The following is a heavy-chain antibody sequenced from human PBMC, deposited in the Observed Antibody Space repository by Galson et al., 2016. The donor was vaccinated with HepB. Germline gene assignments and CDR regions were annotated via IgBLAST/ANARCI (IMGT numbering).Heavy chain of an antibody. CDR2: VYRSGSA. V-gene: IGHV4-4*02. J-gene: IGHJ4*02. Sequence: ETLSLTCAVSGASINNRNWWSWVRQPPGQGLKWIGEVYRSGSANYKPSLRSRVTMSVDESKNQFSLRLTSVTAADTAVYYCARGQEQQDGYDYWGQGTLVTVSS. CDR1: GASINNRNW. CDR3: ARGQEQQDGYDY. D-gene: IGHD6-25*01.